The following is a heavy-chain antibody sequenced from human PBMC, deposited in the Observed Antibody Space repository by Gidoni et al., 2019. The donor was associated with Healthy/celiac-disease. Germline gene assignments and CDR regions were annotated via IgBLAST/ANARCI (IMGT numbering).Heavy chain of an antibody. CDR2: IIPIFGTA. J-gene: IGHJ6*02. V-gene: IGHV1-69*01. CDR1: GGTFSSYA. CDR3: AAEDSYGGYYYYGMDV. Sequence: QVQLVQSGAEVKKPGSSVKVSCKASGGTFSSYAISWVRQAPGQGLEWMGGIIPIFGTANYAQKCQGRVTITADESTSTAYMELSSLRSEDTAVYYCAAEDSYGGYYYYGMDVWGQGTTVTVSS. D-gene: IGHD5-18*01.